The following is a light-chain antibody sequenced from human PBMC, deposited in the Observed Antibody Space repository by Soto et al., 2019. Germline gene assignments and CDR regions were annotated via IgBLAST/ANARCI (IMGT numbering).Light chain of an antibody. CDR3: QQRSNWPPLYT. CDR1: QSVSSY. Sequence: EIVLRQSPATLSLSPGERATLSCRASQSVSSYLAWYQQKPGQAPRLLIYDASNRATGIPARFSGSGSGTDFTLTISSLEPEDFAVDYCQQRSNWPPLYTFGQGTKLEIK. CDR2: DAS. V-gene: IGKV3-11*01. J-gene: IGKJ2*01.